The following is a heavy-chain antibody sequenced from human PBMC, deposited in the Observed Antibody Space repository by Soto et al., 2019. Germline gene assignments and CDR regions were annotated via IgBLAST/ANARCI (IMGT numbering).Heavy chain of an antibody. Sequence: PGGSLRLSCAASGFTFSYYWMHWVRQAPGQGLVWVSRIHSDGSSTTYADSVKGRFTISRDNAKNTPYLQMNSLRAEDTAVYYCAKVFDYYYYGMDVWGQGTTVT. J-gene: IGHJ6*02. CDR1: GFTFSYYW. CDR2: IHSDGSST. V-gene: IGHV3-74*01. CDR3: AKVFDYYYYGMDV.